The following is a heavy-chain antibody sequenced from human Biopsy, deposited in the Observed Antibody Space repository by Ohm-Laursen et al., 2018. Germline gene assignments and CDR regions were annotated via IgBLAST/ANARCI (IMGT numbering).Heavy chain of an antibody. CDR3: ARDSGGMATILDAFDL. CDR1: GGSISSGGSY. V-gene: IGHV4-31*01. Sequence: TLSLTRTVSGGSISSGGSYWSWIRQRPGKGLEWIGYIFNSANTYYNPSLKNLITISVDTSKNQFSLRLSSVTAADTAVYYCARDSGGMATILDAFDLWGQGTMVTVSP. D-gene: IGHD5-24*01. CDR2: IFNSANT. J-gene: IGHJ3*01.